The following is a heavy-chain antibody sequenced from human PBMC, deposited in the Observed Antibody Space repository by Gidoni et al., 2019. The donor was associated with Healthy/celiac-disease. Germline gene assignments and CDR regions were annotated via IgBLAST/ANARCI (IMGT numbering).Heavy chain of an antibody. CDR3: AKDIDTIFPP. CDR1: GFTFDDYA. Sequence: EVQLVESGGGLVQPGRSLRLSCAASGFTFDDYAMHWVRQAPGKGLECVSGISWNSGSIGYADSVKGRFTISRDNAKNSLYLQMNSLRAEDTALYYCAKDIDTIFPPWGQGTLVTVSS. J-gene: IGHJ4*02. D-gene: IGHD3-3*01. V-gene: IGHV3-9*01. CDR2: ISWNSGSI.